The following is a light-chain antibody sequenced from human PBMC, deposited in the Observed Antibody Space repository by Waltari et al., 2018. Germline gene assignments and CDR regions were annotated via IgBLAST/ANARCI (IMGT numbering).Light chain of an antibody. Sequence: SSELTQDPAVSVALVQTVRITCQGDSLRSLYARWYQQKPGQAPVLVIYGKNNRPSGIPDRFSGSSSGNTASLTITGAQAEDEADYYCNSRDSSGNHHVVFGGGTKLTVL. CDR1: SLRSLY. V-gene: IGLV3-19*01. CDR3: NSRDSSGNHHVV. CDR2: GKN. J-gene: IGLJ2*01.